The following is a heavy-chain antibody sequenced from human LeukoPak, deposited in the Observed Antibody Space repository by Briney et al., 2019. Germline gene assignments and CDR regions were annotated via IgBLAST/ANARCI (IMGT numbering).Heavy chain of an antibody. CDR1: GLSLNNYA. Sequence: GGSLRLSCTASGLSLNNYAMSWVRQVPGKGLEWVPASSSSDDGKWYAESVRGRFTISRDTSKNTVYLQMNSLRAEDTALYYCAKGHGGFFRYFDTNDAFDIWGQGTMVTVSS. J-gene: IGHJ3*02. V-gene: IGHV3-23*01. CDR2: SSSSDDGK. CDR3: AKGHGGFFRYFDTNDAFDI. D-gene: IGHD3-9*01.